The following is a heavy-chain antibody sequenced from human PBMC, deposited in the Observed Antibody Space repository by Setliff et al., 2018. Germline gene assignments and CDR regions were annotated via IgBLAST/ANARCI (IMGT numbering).Heavy chain of an antibody. J-gene: IGHJ4*02. CDR3: AREAPYYNFWSGYSDY. V-gene: IGHV4-34*01. CDR2: INHSGST. CDR1: GGSFSGYY. Sequence: PSETLSLTCAVYGGSFSGYYWSWIRQPPGKGLEWIGEINHSGSTNYNPSLKSRVTISVDTSKNQFSLTLSSVTAADTAVYYCAREAPYYNFWSGYSDYWGQGTLVTVSS. D-gene: IGHD3-3*01.